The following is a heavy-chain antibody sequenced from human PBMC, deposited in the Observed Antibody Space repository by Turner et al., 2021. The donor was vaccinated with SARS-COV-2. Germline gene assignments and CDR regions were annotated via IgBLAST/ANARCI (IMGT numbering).Heavy chain of an antibody. Sequence: VQLLESGGGLVQPEGYMRHSCAASGFTFSNYAMSWVRQAPGKGLEWCSAISGGGGTTYPADSVKGRFTISRDNSRNTLFLQMNSLRAEDTAIYYCARDWRYYYDSSGYFDYWGQGTLVTVSS. J-gene: IGHJ4*02. CDR1: GFTFSNYA. CDR3: ARDWRYYYDSSGYFDY. CDR2: ISGGGGTT. V-gene: IGHV3-23*01. D-gene: IGHD3-22*01.